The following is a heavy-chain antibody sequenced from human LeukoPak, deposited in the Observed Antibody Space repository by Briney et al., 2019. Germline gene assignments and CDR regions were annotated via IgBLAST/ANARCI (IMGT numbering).Heavy chain of an antibody. J-gene: IGHJ4*02. CDR1: GGFISSYY. CDR2: IYYSGST. Sequence: SDTLSLTCTVSGGFISSYYWSWIRQPPGKGLEWIGYIYYSGSTNYNPSLKSRVTISVDTSKNQFSLKLSSVTAADTAVYYCARQTGVAVATFYFDDWGQGTQVTVSS. V-gene: IGHV4-59*08. CDR3: ARQTGVAVATFYFDD. D-gene: IGHD2-15*01.